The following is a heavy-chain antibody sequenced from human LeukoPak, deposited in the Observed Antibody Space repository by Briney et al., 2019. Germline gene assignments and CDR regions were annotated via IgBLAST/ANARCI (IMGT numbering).Heavy chain of an antibody. V-gene: IGHV1-2*02. CDR2: IYPYTGAT. CDR1: GYTFSGTGWY. CDR3: ARARVVVAATYNWFDP. Sequence: ASVKVSCKASGYTFSGTGWYLYWLRQAPGQGLECMGWIYPYTGATHYAQKFQGRVAMTRDTSISTAYMELSRLRSDDTAVYYCARARVVVAATYNWFDPWGQGTLVTVSS. J-gene: IGHJ5*02. D-gene: IGHD2-15*01.